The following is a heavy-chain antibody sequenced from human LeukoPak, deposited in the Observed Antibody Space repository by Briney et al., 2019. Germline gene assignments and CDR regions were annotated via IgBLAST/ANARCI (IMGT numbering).Heavy chain of an antibody. D-gene: IGHD4-23*01. J-gene: IGHJ1*01. CDR3: ASPSSLGYGGYFQH. V-gene: IGHV1-69*05. CDR1: GGTFSSYA. Sequence: GSSVKVSCKASGGTFSSYAISWVRQAPGQGLEWRGGIIPIFGTANYAQKFQGRVTITTDESTSTAYMELSSLRSEDTAVYYCASPSSLGYGGYFQHWGQGTLVTVSS. CDR2: IIPIFGTA.